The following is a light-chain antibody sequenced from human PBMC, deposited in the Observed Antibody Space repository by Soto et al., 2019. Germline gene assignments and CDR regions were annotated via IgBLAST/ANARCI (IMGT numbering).Light chain of an antibody. V-gene: IGKV3-20*01. Sequence: EIVLTQFPGTLSLSPGERATLSCRASQSVNSNYLAWYQRKPGQAPRLLIYGASNRATDIPYRFSASGSGTDFTLTITRLEAEDFAVYYCQQYDSTPPTFGQGTKVEVK. J-gene: IGKJ1*01. CDR3: QQYDSTPPT. CDR1: QSVNSNY. CDR2: GAS.